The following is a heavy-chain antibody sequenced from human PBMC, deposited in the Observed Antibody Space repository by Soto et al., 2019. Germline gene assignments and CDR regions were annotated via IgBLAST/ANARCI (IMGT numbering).Heavy chain of an antibody. V-gene: IGHV1-69*12. CDR1: GGTFSSYA. CDR2: IIPIFGTA. D-gene: IGHD6-19*01. J-gene: IGHJ6*02. CDR3: ARAVAGGVYYYYGMDV. Sequence: QVQLVQSGAGVKKPGSSVKVSCTASGGTFSSYAINWVRQAPGQGLEWMGGIIPIFGTADYAQKFQGRVTITADESTSTAYMELSSLRSEDTAVYYCARAVAGGVYYYYGMDVWGQGTTVTVSS.